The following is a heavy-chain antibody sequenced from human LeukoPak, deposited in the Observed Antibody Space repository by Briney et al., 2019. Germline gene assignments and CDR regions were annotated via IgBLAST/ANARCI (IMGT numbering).Heavy chain of an antibody. CDR1: GFTVSSNY. CDR3: ARAWGYYFDY. CDR2: IYSGGST. D-gene: IGHD3-16*01. J-gene: IGHJ4*02. Sequence: PGGSLRLSCAASGFTVSSNYMSWVRQAPGKGLEWVSVIYSGGSTYYADSVKGRFTISRDSSKITLYLQMNSLRAEDTAVYYCARAWGYYFDYWGQGTLVTVSS. V-gene: IGHV3-66*01.